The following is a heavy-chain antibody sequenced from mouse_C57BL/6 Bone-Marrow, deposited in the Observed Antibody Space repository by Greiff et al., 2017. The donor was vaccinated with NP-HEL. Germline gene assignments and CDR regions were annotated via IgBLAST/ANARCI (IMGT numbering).Heavy chain of an antibody. D-gene: IGHD3-2*02. Sequence: QVHVKQSGAELARPGASVKLSCKASGYTFTSYGISWVKQRTGQGLEWIGEIYPRSGNTYYNEKFKGKATLTADKSSSTAYMELRSLTSEDSAVYFCARQLRLQYYFDYWGQGTTLTVSS. CDR2: IYPRSGNT. J-gene: IGHJ2*01. CDR1: GYTFTSYG. V-gene: IGHV1-81*01. CDR3: ARQLRLQYYFDY.